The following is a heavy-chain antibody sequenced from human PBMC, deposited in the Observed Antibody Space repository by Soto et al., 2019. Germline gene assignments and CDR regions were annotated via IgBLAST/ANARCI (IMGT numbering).Heavy chain of an antibody. CDR2: ISYDGSNK. Sequence: QVQLVESGGGVVQPGRSLRLSCAASGFTFSSYAMHWVRQAPGKGLEWVAGISYDGSNKYYADSVKGRFTISRDNSKHTRCLQMNRVRAEETAVYYCARPLWRKACNCGYFDLWGRGTLVTFAS. J-gene: IGHJ2*01. V-gene: IGHV3-30-3*01. D-gene: IGHD2-21*01. CDR3: ARPLWRKACNCGYFDL. CDR1: GFTFSSYA.